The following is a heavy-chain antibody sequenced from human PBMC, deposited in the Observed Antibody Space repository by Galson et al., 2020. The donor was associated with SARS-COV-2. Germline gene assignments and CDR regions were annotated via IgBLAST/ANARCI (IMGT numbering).Heavy chain of an antibody. CDR1: GFTSRNAW. CDR2: ISSKNDGGTT. V-gene: IGHV3-15*01. J-gene: IGHJ3*02. CDR3: TTESRGCGDFSTGGAFDI. D-gene: IGHD3-10*01. Sequence: GESPKISCGASGFTSRNAWMNWVRQAPGKGLEWVGRISSKNDGGTTAYSAPVKGRFAISRDDSENTLFLQMNSLKIEDTAGYYGTTESRGCGDFSTGGAFDIWGQGTVVTVSS.